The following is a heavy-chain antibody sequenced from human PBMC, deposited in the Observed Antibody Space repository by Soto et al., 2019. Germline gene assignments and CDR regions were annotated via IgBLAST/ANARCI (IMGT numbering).Heavy chain of an antibody. J-gene: IGHJ1*01. CDR1: GFSLSTSGLG. CDR2: IYWNDDK. CDR3: APIVSELDYVAYVLVEYSQY. Sequence: ITLKESGPTLVKPTQTLTLTCTFSGFSLSTSGLGVGWIRQPPGKALECLALIYWNDDKRYSTSLKSRLTITKDASKNQVVLTLTHMHPLDTATLYFAPIVSELDYVAYVLVEYSQYWGQGTLVTVSS. D-gene: IGHD4-17*01. V-gene: IGHV2-5*01.